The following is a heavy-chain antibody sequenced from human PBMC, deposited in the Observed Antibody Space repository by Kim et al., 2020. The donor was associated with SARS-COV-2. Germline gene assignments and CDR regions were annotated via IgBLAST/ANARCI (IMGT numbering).Heavy chain of an antibody. CDR3: ALISGWGSCYFDS. Sequence: GGSLRLSCSTSGFSFTANNMSWVRQAPGKGPECVSVAYTGDDTLYADSAKGRFTIFRNISNNTLHLQLYSRLAEDTAIYYYALISGWGSCYFDSWGPG. V-gene: IGHV3-66*01. J-gene: IGHJ4*02. CDR2: AYTGDDT. D-gene: IGHD3-10*01. CDR1: GFSFTANN.